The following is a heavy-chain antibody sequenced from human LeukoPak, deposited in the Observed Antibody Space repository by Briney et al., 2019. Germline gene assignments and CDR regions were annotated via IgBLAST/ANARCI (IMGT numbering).Heavy chain of an antibody. CDR1: GVSFSGYY. Sequence: SETLSLTCAVYGVSFSGYYWSWVRQPPGKGLEWIGSIYYSGITYYNPSLKSRVTISVHTSKNQFSLQLSSVPAADTAVYYCARAVRGVDINWFDPWGQGTLVTVSS. D-gene: IGHD3-10*01. CDR3: ARAVRGVDINWFDP. CDR2: IYYSGIT. J-gene: IGHJ5*02. V-gene: IGHV4-34*01.